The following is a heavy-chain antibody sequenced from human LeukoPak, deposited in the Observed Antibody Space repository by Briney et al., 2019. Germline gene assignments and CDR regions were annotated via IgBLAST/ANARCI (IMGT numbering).Heavy chain of an antibody. CDR3: ASHDSSGYAFFDY. CDR1: GGSFSGYY. V-gene: IGHV4-34*01. Sequence: SETLSLTCAVYGGSFSGYYWSWIRQPPGKGLEWIGEINHSGSTNYNPSLKSRVTISVDTSKNQFSLKLSSVTAAETAVYYCASHDSSGYAFFDYWGQGTLVTVSS. J-gene: IGHJ4*02. CDR2: INHSGST. D-gene: IGHD3-22*01.